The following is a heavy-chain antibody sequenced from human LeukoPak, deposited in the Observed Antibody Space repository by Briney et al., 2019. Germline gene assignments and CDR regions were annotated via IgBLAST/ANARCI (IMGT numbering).Heavy chain of an antibody. CDR2: INDNGDST. CDR1: GFTFSSYS. J-gene: IGHJ3*02. Sequence: GGSLRLSCSASGFTFSSYSMHWVRQAPGKGLEYVSAINDNGDSTYYADSVQGRFTISRDSSKNTLYLQMNSLRAEDTAVYYCARKFYYDSSGSDAFDIWGQGTMVTVSS. D-gene: IGHD3-22*01. V-gene: IGHV3-64*04. CDR3: ARKFYYDSSGSDAFDI.